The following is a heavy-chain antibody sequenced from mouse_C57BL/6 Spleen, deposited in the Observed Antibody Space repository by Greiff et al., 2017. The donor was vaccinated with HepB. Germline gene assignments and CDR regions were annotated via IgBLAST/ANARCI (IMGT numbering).Heavy chain of an antibody. Sequence: QVQLQQSGPGLVQPSQSLSITCTVSGFSLTSYGVHWVRQSPGKGLEWLGVIWSGGSTDYNAAFISRLSISKDNSKSQVFFKMHSLQADDTAIYYCARNVYYDYDVFAYWGQGTLVTVSA. CDR2: IWSGGST. CDR3: ARNVYYDYDVFAY. V-gene: IGHV2-2*01. J-gene: IGHJ3*01. CDR1: GFSLTSYG. D-gene: IGHD2-4*01.